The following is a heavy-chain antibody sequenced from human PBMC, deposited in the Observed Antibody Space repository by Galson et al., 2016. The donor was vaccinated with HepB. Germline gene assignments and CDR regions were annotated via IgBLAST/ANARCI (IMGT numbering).Heavy chain of an antibody. J-gene: IGHJ4*02. CDR1: GFSFTNAW. CDR3: VTGPFDY. CDR2: IKSNSDGGTR. Sequence: SLRLSCAASGFSFTNAWMNWARQAPGKGLEWVARIKSNSDGGTRDYAAPVRARFVISRDDSNNTLYLEMHGLTAEDTAVYYCVTGPFDYWGQGSLVVVS. V-gene: IGHV3-15*01.